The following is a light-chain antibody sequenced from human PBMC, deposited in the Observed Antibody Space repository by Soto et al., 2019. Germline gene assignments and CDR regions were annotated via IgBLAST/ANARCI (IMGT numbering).Light chain of an antibody. CDR3: QQYNNWPPRT. CDR2: GAS. Sequence: EIVMTQSPATLSVSPGERATLSCRASQSVSSNLAWYQQKPGQAPRLLIYGASTRATGIPARFSGSGSGTEFTLTISSLQPEDFAVYYCQQYNNWPPRTFGPGTKVDIK. V-gene: IGKV3-15*01. J-gene: IGKJ3*01. CDR1: QSVSSN.